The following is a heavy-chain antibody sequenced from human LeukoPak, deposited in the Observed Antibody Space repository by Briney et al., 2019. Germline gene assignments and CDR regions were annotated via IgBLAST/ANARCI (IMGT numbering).Heavy chain of an antibody. CDR1: GGSISSSSYY. CDR3: ARLGKSTGTRSARPFDY. D-gene: IGHD1-1*01. CDR2: IYYSGST. J-gene: IGHJ4*02. V-gene: IGHV4-39*01. Sequence: SETLSRTCTVSGGSISSSSYYWGWIRQPPGKGLEWIGSIYYSGSTYYNPSLKSRVTISVDTSKNQFSLKLSSVTAADTAVYYCARLGKSTGTRSARPFDYWGQGTLVTVSS.